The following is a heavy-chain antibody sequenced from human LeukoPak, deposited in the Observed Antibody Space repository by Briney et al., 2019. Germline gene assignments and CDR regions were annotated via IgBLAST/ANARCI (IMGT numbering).Heavy chain of an antibody. V-gene: IGHV4-59*08. CDR2: IYYSGST. J-gene: IGHJ4*02. CDR1: GGSISSYY. CDR3: ARIYDSSGYMVDY. Sequence: RSSETLSLTCTVSGGSISSYYWSWIRQPPGKGLEWIGYIYYSGSTNYNPPLKSRVTISVDTSKNQFSLKLSSVTAADTAVYYCARIYDSSGYMVDYWGQGTLVTVSS. D-gene: IGHD3-22*01.